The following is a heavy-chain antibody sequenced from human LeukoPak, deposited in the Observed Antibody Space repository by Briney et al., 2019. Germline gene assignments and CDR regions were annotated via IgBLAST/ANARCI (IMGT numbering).Heavy chain of an antibody. V-gene: IGHV3-21*01. D-gene: IGHD1-26*01. CDR2: ISSSSSYI. CDR3: AIPPSGSYVVEFDY. CDR1: GLTFCSYA. J-gene: IGHJ4*02. Sequence: GRSLRLSCAASGLTFCSYAMHWVRQAPGKGLEWVSSISSSSSYIYYADSVKGRFTISRDNAKNSLYLQMNSLRAEDTAVYYCAIPPSGSYVVEFDYWGQGTLVTVSS.